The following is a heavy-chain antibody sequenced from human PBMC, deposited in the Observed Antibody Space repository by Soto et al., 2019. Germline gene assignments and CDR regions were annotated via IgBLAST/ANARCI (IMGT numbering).Heavy chain of an antibody. CDR1: GYTFTSYG. J-gene: IGHJ4*02. V-gene: IGHV1-18*01. D-gene: IGHD1-26*01. CDR3: ARSACPVGSDY. CDR2: ISAYNGNT. Sequence: QVQLVQSGAEVKKPGASVKVSCKASGYTFTSYGISWVRQAPGQGLEWMGWISAYNGNTNYAQKLQGRVTMTTDKPTSRAQMELRSLRADDTAVYHCARSACPVGSDYWGRGSLVTVSS.